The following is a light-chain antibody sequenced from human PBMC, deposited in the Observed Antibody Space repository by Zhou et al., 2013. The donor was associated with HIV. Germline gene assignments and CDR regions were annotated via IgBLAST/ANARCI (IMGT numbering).Light chain of an antibody. J-gene: IGKJ4*01. CDR1: QSISNW. V-gene: IGKV1-5*03. CDR3: QQYNSYSLT. Sequence: DIQMTQSPSTLSASVGDRVTIACRASQSISNWLAWYQKRPGKAPKLLISKASSLESGVPLRFSGSGSGTEFTLTISSLQPDDFATYYCQQYNSYSLTFGGGTKVEIK. CDR2: KAS.